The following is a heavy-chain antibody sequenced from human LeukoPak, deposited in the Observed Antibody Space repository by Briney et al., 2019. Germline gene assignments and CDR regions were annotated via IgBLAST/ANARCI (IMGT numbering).Heavy chain of an antibody. CDR2: ISSSGSTI. Sequence: GGSLRLSCAASGFTFSDYYMSWIRQAPGKGLEWVSYISSSGSTIYYADSVKGRFTISRDNAKNSLYLQMNSLRAEDTAVYYCASSPLIVGALGEAFDIWGQGTMVTVSS. CDR3: ASSPLIVGALGEAFDI. J-gene: IGHJ3*02. D-gene: IGHD1-26*01. CDR1: GFTFSDYY. V-gene: IGHV3-11*04.